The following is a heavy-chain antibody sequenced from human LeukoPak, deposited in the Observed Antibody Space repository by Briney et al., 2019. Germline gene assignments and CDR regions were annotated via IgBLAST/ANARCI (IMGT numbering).Heavy chain of an antibody. D-gene: IGHD6-6*01. Sequence: GGSLRLSCAASGFTFSSYVMHWVRQAPGKGLEWVAIISYDGSNEYYADSVKGRFTISRDDSKNTLYLQMNSLRAADTAVYYCAGDKGTSYLSSFDYWGQGTLVTVSS. V-gene: IGHV3-30*04. CDR3: AGDKGTSYLSSFDY. J-gene: IGHJ4*02. CDR2: ISYDGSNE. CDR1: GFTFSSYV.